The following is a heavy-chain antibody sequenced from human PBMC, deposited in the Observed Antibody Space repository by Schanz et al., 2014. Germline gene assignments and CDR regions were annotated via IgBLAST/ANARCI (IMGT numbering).Heavy chain of an antibody. CDR3: ARGRVLES. Sequence: DVQLLESGGGLVQPGGSPRLSCAASRFTVTNAWMSWVRQAPGKGLEWVSSISSRSSHIYYADSVKGRFTISRDNAKNSLCLQMNSLRPEDTAVYYCARGRVLESWGQGTLVTDSS. D-gene: IGHD1-1*01. CDR1: RFTVTNAW. CDR2: ISSRSSHI. V-gene: IGHV3-48*04. J-gene: IGHJ5*02.